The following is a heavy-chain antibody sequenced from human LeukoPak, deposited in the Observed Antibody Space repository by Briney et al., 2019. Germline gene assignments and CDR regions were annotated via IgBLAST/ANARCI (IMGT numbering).Heavy chain of an antibody. D-gene: IGHD2-2*02. CDR2: IKQDGSEK. J-gene: IGHJ5*02. CDR3: ARDPSIVVVPATIGWFDP. Sequence: GGSLRLSCAASGFTFSSYWMSWVRQAPGKGLEWVANIKQDGSEKYYVDSVKGRFTISRDNAKNSLYLQMNSLRAEDTAVYYCARDPSIVVVPATIGWFDPWGQGTLVTVSS. CDR1: GFTFSSYW. V-gene: IGHV3-7*01.